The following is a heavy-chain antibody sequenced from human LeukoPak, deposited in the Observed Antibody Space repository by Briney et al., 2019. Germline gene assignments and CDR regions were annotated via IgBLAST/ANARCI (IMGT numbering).Heavy chain of an antibody. CDR1: GGSISSYY. J-gene: IGHJ4*02. Sequence: SETLSLTCTVSGGSISSYYWSWIRQPPGKGLEWIGYIYYSGSTNYNPSLKSRVTISVDTSKNQFSLKLSSVTAADTAVYYCARGGGRGRYFDWLLGGYYFDYWGQGTLVTVS. CDR2: IYYSGST. D-gene: IGHD3-9*01. V-gene: IGHV4-59*01. CDR3: ARGGGRGRYFDWLLGGYYFDY.